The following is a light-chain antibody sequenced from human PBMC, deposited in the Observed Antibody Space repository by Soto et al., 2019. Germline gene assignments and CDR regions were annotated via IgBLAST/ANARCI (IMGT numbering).Light chain of an antibody. CDR1: SSNIGAGYD. J-gene: IGLJ7*01. V-gene: IGLV1-40*01. Sequence: QSVLTQPPSVSGAPGQRVTISCTGSSSNIGAGYDVHWYQQLPGTAPKLLIYGNSNRPSGVPDRFSGSKSGTSASLAITGLQAEDEADYYCQSYDSSLGLSVFGTGTQLTVL. CDR3: QSYDSSLGLSV. CDR2: GNS.